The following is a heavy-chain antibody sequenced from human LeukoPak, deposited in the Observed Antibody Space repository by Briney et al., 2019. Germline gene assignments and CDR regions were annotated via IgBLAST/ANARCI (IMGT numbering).Heavy chain of an antibody. CDR2: INTNGGST. CDR1: GYTFTSYY. Sequence: ASVKVSCKASGYTFTSYYMHWVRQAPGHGLEWMGLINTNGGSTDHAQKFQGRVTMTWDTSTSTVYMELSSLRSEDTAVYYCARAAGDSYGYRYYFDHWGQGTLVTVSS. J-gene: IGHJ4*02. D-gene: IGHD5-18*01. V-gene: IGHV1-46*01. CDR3: ARAAGDSYGYRYYFDH.